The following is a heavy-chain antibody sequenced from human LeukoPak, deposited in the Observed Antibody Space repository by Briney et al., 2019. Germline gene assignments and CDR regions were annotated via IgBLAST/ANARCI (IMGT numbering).Heavy chain of an antibody. J-gene: IGHJ4*02. CDR3: ATKTPGNYPYDY. V-gene: IGHV3-23*01. D-gene: IGHD3-22*01. CDR1: GLTFSTFP. Sequence: GGSLRLSCAAAGLTFSTFPMNWVRLAPGNRLEWDSTSGTSGDTYYEESVKGRSPISRDHSTGTLSLQMANLRVEDTAVYYCATKTPGNYPYDYWGQGTLVTVSP. CDR2: SGTSGDT.